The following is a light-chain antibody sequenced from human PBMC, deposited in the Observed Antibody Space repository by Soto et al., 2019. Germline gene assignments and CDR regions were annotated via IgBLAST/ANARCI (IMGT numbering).Light chain of an antibody. CDR2: GAF. CDR1: QGINDN. J-gene: IGKJ1*01. Sequence: DIQMTQSPSAMSASVGDRVTITCRASQGINDNLAWFQQKPGQVPKRLIYGAFSLQRGVPSRFSGSGSGTEFTLTISSLQAEDVAVYYCQQYYSTPWTFGQGTKVEIK. V-gene: IGKV1-17*03. CDR3: QQYYSTPWT.